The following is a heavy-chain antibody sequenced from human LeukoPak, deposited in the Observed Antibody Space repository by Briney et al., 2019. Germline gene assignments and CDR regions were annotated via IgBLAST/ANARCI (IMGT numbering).Heavy chain of an antibody. CDR2: IYYSGST. J-gene: IGHJ4*02. Sequence: KPSETLSLTCTVSGGSISSSSYYWGWIRQPPGKGLEWIGSIYYSGSTYYNPSLKSRVTISVDTSKNQFSLKLSSVTAADTAVYYCARDVGVRYFDWFLLGYWGQGTLVTVSS. CDR1: GGSISSSSYY. V-gene: IGHV4-39*07. D-gene: IGHD3-9*01. CDR3: ARDVGVRYFDWFLLGY.